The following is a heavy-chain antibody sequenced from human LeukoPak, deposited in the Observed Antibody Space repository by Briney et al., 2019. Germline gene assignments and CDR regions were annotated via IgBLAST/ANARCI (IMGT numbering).Heavy chain of an antibody. CDR2: ISFDGSNE. J-gene: IGHJ6*02. V-gene: IGHV3-30*18. Sequence: GGSLRLSCEASGFTFSSYAMHWVRQAPGKGLEWVAVISFDGSNEFYADSVKGRFSISRDKSKNTVSLQMNSLRTEDTAMYYCAKDWFEQWRSGYIYFYGMDVWGQGTTVTVSS. CDR3: AKDWFEQWRSGYIYFYGMDV. D-gene: IGHD5-12*01. CDR1: GFTFSSYA.